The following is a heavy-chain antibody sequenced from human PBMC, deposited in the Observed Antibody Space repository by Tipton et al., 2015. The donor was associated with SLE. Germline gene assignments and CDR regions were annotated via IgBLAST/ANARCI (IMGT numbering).Heavy chain of an antibody. CDR3: ARTEQGTGSYYRLVFEI. V-gene: IGHV4-39*07. J-gene: IGHJ4*02. CDR2: VYYTGST. CDR1: GGSVSSSGYY. D-gene: IGHD3-10*01. Sequence: TLSLTCTVSGGSVSSSGYYWAWIRQPPGKGLEWIANVYYTGSTYYNPSLKSRVTISVDTSKNQFSLKLSSVTAADTAVYYCARTEQGTGSYYRLVFEIWGQGTLVTVSS.